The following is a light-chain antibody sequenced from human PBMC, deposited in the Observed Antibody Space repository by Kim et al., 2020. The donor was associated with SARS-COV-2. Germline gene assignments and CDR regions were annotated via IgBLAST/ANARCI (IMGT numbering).Light chain of an antibody. Sequence: DIQMTQSPSSLSASVGDRVTITCRASQDISHYLVWYQQKPGKVPKLLIYAASTLQSGVPSRFSGSASGTDFSLTISSLQPEDVATYYCQRYIRAPWTFGQGTKVEVK. CDR1: QDISHY. V-gene: IGKV1-27*01. CDR2: AAS. J-gene: IGKJ1*01. CDR3: QRYIRAPWT.